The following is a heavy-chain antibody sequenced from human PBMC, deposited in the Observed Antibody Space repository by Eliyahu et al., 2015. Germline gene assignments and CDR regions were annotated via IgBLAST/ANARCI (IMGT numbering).Heavy chain of an antibody. Sequence: QLQLQESGPGLVKPSETLSLTCTXSGDSISXXYYXWGWXRQPPGKGLEWIGNIYSGGGTYYNPSLKSRVTISVDTSNNHFSLRLSSVTAADTAVYYCARDIAPYHDFWSGRYNNNYYGMDVWGHGTTVTVSS. CDR2: IYSGGGT. J-gene: IGHJ6*02. CDR1: GDSISXXYYX. CDR3: ARDIAPYHDFWSGRYNNNYYGMDV. V-gene: IGHV4-39*02. D-gene: IGHD3-3*01.